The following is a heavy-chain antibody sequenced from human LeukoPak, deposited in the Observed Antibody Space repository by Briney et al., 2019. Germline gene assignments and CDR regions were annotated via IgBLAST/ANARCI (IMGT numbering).Heavy chain of an antibody. J-gene: IGHJ3*02. D-gene: IGHD3-22*01. V-gene: IGHV1-18*01. CDR1: GYTFSSYG. CDR2: ISAYNGNT. Sequence: GASVKVSCKASGYTFSSYGISWVRQAPGQGLEWMGWISAYNGNTNYAQKVQGRVTMTTDTSTSTAYMELRSLRSDDTAVYYCARDQINPYYSDSTGYYLFGFDIWGQGTMVTVSS. CDR3: ARDQINPYYSDSTGYYLFGFDI.